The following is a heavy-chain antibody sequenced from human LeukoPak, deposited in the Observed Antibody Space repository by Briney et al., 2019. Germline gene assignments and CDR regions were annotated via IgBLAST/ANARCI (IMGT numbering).Heavy chain of an antibody. V-gene: IGHV3-48*03. Sequence: PGGSLRLSCEVSGFIVSNYEMNWVRQAPGKGLEWVSYISDSGTTIYYGDSVKGRFTISRDNAKKSLYLQMNSLRAEDTAVYYCARVRYFDWLGPFDYWGQGTLVTISS. CDR3: ARVRYFDWLGPFDY. D-gene: IGHD3-9*01. J-gene: IGHJ4*02. CDR2: ISDSGTTI. CDR1: GFIVSNYE.